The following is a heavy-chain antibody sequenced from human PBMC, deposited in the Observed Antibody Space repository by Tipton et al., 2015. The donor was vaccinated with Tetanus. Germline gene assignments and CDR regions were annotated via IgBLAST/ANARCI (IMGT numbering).Heavy chain of an antibody. Sequence: SLRLSCAASGFDFRSDWMTWVRQAPGKGLEWVANIKQDGNEKYHVDSVKGRFTISRDNAKNTLYLQMDNLRAEDTAVYYCARDRFGDNYDIPSHWFGSWGQGTLVTVSS. D-gene: IGHD3-9*01. V-gene: IGHV3-7*01. CDR3: ARDRFGDNYDIPSHWFGS. J-gene: IGHJ5*01. CDR2: IKQDGNEK. CDR1: GFDFRSDW.